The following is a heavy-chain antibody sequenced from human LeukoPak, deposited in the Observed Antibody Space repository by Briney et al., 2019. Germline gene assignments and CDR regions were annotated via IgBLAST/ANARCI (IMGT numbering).Heavy chain of an antibody. V-gene: IGHV3-23*01. Sequence: GGSLRLSCAASGFTFSSYALSWVRQAPGKGLEWVSVISGNGGSTYYADSVKGRFTISRDNSKNTLYLQMNSLRAEDTAVYYCAKSGGSCSSISCYFAWFDPWGLGTLVTVSS. J-gene: IGHJ5*02. CDR1: GFTFSSYA. CDR2: ISGNGGST. D-gene: IGHD2-2*01. CDR3: AKSGGSCSSISCYFAWFDP.